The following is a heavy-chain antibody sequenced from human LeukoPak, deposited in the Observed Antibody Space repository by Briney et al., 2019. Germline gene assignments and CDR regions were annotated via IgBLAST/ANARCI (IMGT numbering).Heavy chain of an antibody. CDR3: ARSHDHLWGNYPDY. CDR1: GGSISSGGYS. CDR2: IYHSGST. V-gene: IGHV4-30-2*01. J-gene: IGHJ4*02. D-gene: IGHD3-16*02. Sequence: PSETLSLTCAVSGGSISSGGYSWSWIRQPPGKGLEWIGYIYHSGSTYYNPSLKSRVTLSVDKSKNQFSLRLNSVTAADTAMYYCARSHDHLWGNYPDYWGQGTLVTVSS.